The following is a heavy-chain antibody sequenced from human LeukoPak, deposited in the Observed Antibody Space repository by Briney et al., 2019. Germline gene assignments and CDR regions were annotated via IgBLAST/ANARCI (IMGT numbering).Heavy chain of an antibody. D-gene: IGHD3-10*01. CDR3: ARDIGSPFDY. V-gene: IGHV3-30*02. CDR2: IRYDGSDK. Sequence: GGSLRLSCAASGFTFSSSGMHWVRQAPGRGLEWVAFIRYDGSDKYYADSVKGRFIVSRDNSKNTLYLQMNSLRAEDTAVYYCARDIGSPFDYWGQGTLVTVSS. J-gene: IGHJ4*02. CDR1: GFTFSSSG.